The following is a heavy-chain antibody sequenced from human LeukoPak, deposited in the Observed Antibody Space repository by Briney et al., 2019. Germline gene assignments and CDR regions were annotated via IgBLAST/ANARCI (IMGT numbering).Heavy chain of an antibody. Sequence: GGSLRLSCAASGFTFSSYWMHWVRQAPGKGLVWVSRIDSDGSTTAYADSVKGRFTISIDNAKNTLYLQMNSLRAEDTAVYYCARGDAYALNYWGQGTLVTVSS. V-gene: IGHV3-74*01. CDR2: IDSDGSTT. CDR3: ARGDAYALNY. J-gene: IGHJ4*02. CDR1: GFTFSSYW. D-gene: IGHD2-2*01.